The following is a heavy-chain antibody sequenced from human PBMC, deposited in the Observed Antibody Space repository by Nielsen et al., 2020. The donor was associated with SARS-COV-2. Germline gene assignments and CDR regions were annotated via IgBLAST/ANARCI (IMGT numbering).Heavy chain of an antibody. Sequence: SETLSLTCTVSGGSISSYYWTWIRQPPGKGLEWIGYVSDSGTTNYNPSLKSRVTISVDTSKNQFSLKLSSVTAADTAVYYCARHLRITIFGVVITGPFDYWGQGTLVTVSS. V-gene: IGHV4-59*08. J-gene: IGHJ4*02. CDR3: ARHLRITIFGVVITGPFDY. CDR2: VSDSGTT. CDR1: GGSISSYY. D-gene: IGHD3-3*01.